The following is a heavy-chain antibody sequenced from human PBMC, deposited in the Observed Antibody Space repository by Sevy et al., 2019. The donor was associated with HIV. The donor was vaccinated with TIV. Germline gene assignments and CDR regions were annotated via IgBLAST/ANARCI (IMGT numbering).Heavy chain of an antibody. D-gene: IGHD3-10*01. CDR3: ARPSSLYYYYAMDV. V-gene: IGHV4-39*01. CDR2: IYYTGST. J-gene: IGHJ6*02. Sequence: SETLSLTCIVSGGSISSDSYYWGRIRQPPGKGLEWIGSIYYTGSTYYNPSLKSRVTISSDTSKSQFSLRLSSVTAADTALYFCARPSSLYYYYAMDVWGQGTTVTVSS. CDR1: GGSISSDSYY.